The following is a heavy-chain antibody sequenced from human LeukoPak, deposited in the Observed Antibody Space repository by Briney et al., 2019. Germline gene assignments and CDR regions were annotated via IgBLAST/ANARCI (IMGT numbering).Heavy chain of an antibody. J-gene: IGHJ3*02. CDR1: GFTFSSYG. V-gene: IGHV3-30*02. CDR2: IRYDGSNK. Sequence: GGSLRLSCAASGFTFSSYGMHWVRQAPGKGLEWVAFIRYDGSNKYYADSVKGRFTIYRDNSKNTLYLQMNSLRAEDTAVYYCAKDKAIAARPNAFDIWGQGTMVTVSS. D-gene: IGHD6-6*01. CDR3: AKDKAIAARPNAFDI.